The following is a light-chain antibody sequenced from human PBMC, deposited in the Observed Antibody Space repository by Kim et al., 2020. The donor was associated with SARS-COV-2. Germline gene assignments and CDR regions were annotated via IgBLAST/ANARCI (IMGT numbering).Light chain of an antibody. V-gene: IGKV3-15*01. Sequence: VSPGERVTLSCRASQGVSDNLAWYQQKPGQAPRLLIYGASTRATGIPARFSGGGSGTEFTLDISSLQSEDLAVYYCQQYENWPPVTFGGGTKLEI. CDR3: QQYENWPPVT. CDR1: QGVSDN. CDR2: GAS. J-gene: IGKJ4*01.